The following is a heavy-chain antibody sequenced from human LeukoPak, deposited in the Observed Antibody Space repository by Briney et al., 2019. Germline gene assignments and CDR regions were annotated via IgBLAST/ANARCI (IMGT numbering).Heavy chain of an antibody. Sequence: GGSLRLSCAASGFTFSDYYMSWIRQAPGKGLEWVSYISSSGSTIYYADSVKGRFTISRDNAKNSLYLQMNSLRGEDTAVYYCARVYGAVYYYYYYYMDVWGKGTTVTISS. CDR2: ISSSGSTI. CDR3: ARVYGAVYYYYYYYMDV. D-gene: IGHD4-17*01. CDR1: GFTFSDYY. J-gene: IGHJ6*03. V-gene: IGHV3-11*04.